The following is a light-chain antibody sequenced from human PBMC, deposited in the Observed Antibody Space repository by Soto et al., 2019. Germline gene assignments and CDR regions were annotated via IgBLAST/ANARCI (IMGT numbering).Light chain of an antibody. V-gene: IGLV2-8*01. CDR1: STDVGAYNY. Sequence: QSVLTQPPSASGSPGQSVTISCTGTSTDVGAYNYVSWYQQRPGKAPKLMIFEVTKRPSGVPDRFSGSKSGNTASLTVSGVQADDEADYYCSSSDGSSNVFGNGTKVTV. CDR3: SSSDGSSNV. CDR2: EVT. J-gene: IGLJ1*01.